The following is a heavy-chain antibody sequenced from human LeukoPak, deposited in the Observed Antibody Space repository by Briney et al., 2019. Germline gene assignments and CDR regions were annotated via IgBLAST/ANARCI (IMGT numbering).Heavy chain of an antibody. J-gene: IGHJ4*02. CDR2: ISYDGSNK. CDR3: ASGGRGTTVSTFDY. CDR1: GFTFSSYA. D-gene: IGHD4-17*01. Sequence: GGSLRLSCAASGFTFSSYAMHWVRQAPGKGLEWVAVISYDGSNKYYADSVKGRFTISRDNSKNTLYLQMNSLRAEDTAVYYCASGGRGTTVSTFDYWGQGTLVTVSS. V-gene: IGHV3-30-3*01.